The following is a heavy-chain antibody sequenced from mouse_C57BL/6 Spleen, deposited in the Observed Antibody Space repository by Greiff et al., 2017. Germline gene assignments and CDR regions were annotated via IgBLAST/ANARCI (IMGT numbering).Heavy chain of an antibody. D-gene: IGHD2-5*01. Sequence: VQLQESGAELVKPGASVKLSCKASGYTFTSYWMQWVKQRPGQGLEWIGEIDPSDSYTNYNQKFKGKATLTVDTSSSTAYMQLSSLTSEDSAVYYCATRDSNSYFDYWGQGTTLTVSS. V-gene: IGHV1-50*01. CDR2: IDPSDSYT. CDR3: ATRDSNSYFDY. CDR1: GYTFTSYW. J-gene: IGHJ2*01.